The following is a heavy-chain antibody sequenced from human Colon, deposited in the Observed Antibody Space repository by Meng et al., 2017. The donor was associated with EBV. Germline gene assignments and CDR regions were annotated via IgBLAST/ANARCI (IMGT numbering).Heavy chain of an antibody. CDR3: ARNYYFDY. CDR1: GGSINSGDYY. CDR2: IYYTGST. V-gene: IGHV4-30-4*01. J-gene: IGHJ4*02. Sequence: QVGLPVSGPGRVKPSQTLSLTCTVSGGSINSGDYYWSWIRQPPGKGLEWIGYIYYTGSTYYNPSLKSRVTISMDTSKNQFSLRLSSVTAADTAVYYCARNYYFDYWGQGTLVTVSS.